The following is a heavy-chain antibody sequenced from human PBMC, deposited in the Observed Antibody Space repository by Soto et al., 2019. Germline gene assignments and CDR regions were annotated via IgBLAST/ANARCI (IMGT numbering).Heavy chain of an antibody. CDR1: GGSLSGDT. J-gene: IGHJ6*02. V-gene: IGHV1-18*01. CDR2: ISAYNDYT. Sequence: ASVKVACKAAGGSLSGDTSSWVRQAPGQGLEWMGWISAYNDYTNYAQKLQGRVTMTTDTSTRIAYLELRSLRSDDTAVYYCAREGYYSGSGSYSPPRYYGMDVWGQGTTVTVSS. CDR3: AREGYYSGSGSYSPPRYYGMDV. D-gene: IGHD3-10*01.